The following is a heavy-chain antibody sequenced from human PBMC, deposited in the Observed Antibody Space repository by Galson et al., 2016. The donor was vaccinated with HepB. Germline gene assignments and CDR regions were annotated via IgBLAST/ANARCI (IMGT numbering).Heavy chain of an antibody. V-gene: IGHV1-18*01. CDR2: ICVHNGNT. D-gene: IGHD1-26*01. J-gene: IGHJ4*02. CDR3: ARGGGRGGSDY. Sequence: SVKVSCKASGYTFSHYGITWVRQAPGQGLEWMGWICVHNGNTNSAQKIQGRVTMTTDPVTSTAYMELRSLRSDDTAVYYCARGGGRGGSDYWGQGTLVTVTS. CDR1: GYTFSHYG.